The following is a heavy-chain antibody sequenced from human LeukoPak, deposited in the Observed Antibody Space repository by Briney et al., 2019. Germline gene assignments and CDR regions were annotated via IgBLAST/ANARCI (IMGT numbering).Heavy chain of an antibody. V-gene: IGHV3-21*01. Sequence: GGSLRLSCAASGFTFSSYSMNWVRQAPGKGLEWVSSISSSSSYIYYADSAKGRFTITRDNAKNSLYLQMNSLRAEDTAVYYCAREVAVWQQLATRDYYGMDVWGQGTTVTVSS. J-gene: IGHJ6*02. CDR3: AREVAVWQQLATRDYYGMDV. D-gene: IGHD6-13*01. CDR2: ISSSSSYI. CDR1: GFTFSSYS.